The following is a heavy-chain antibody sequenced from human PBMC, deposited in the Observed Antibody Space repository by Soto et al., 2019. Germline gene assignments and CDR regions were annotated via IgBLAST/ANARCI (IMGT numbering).Heavy chain of an antibody. J-gene: IGHJ3*02. V-gene: IGHV1-58*01. D-gene: IGHD3-22*01. CDR2: IVVGSGNT. CDR1: GFTFTSSA. Sequence: ASVKVSCKASGFTFTSSAVQWVRQARGQRLEWIGWIVVGSGNTNYAQKFQERVTITRDMSTSTAYMELSSLRSEDTAVNYSAAGPPPYYFNSGGPGPVVFDIGGKGKMVTFS. CDR3: AAGPPPYYFNSGGPGPVVFDI.